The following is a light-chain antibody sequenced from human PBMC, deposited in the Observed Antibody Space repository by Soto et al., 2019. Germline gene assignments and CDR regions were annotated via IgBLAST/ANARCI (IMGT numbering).Light chain of an antibody. V-gene: IGLV2-14*01. J-gene: IGLJ2*01. CDR1: SSDVGGYNY. CDR3: SSYTSSNTVV. Sequence: QSALTQPASVSGSPGQSITISCTGTSSDVGGYNYVSWYQQHPGKAPKLMIYEVSNRPSGVSNRFSGSKSGNTASLTISGLQAEAEANYYCSSYTSSNTVVFGGGTKVTVL. CDR2: EVS.